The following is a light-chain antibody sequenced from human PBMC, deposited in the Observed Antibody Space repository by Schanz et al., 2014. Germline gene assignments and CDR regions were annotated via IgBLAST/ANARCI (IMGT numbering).Light chain of an antibody. CDR2: EAS. Sequence: VLTQSSATLSLSPGQRVALSCRARQPIDTYVAWYQHKPGQAPRLLIYEASKRAPGIPARFSGSGSGTDFTLTISSLEPEDFAVYYCHQRSDWQYSFGQGTKL. CDR3: HQRSDWQYS. CDR1: QPIDTY. V-gene: IGKV3-11*01. J-gene: IGKJ2*03.